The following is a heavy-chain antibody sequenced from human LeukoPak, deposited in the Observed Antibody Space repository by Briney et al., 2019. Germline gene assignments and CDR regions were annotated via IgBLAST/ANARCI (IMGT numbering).Heavy chain of an antibody. CDR3: ARKATGYSSGWLPYNWFDP. V-gene: IGHV4-61*02. D-gene: IGHD6-19*01. CDR2: IHTNGRS. Sequence: SQTLSLTCTVSGGSISSGDNYWSWVRLPAGKGLEWIGRIHTNGRSNYNPSLKSRVTISVDTSKNQFSLKLSSVTAADTAVYYCARKATGYSSGWLPYNWFDPWGQGTLVTVSS. CDR1: GGSISSGDNY. J-gene: IGHJ5*02.